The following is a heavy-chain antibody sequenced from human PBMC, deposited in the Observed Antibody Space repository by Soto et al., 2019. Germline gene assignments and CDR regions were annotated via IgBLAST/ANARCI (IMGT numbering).Heavy chain of an antibody. CDR2: IYYNGYT. Sequence: PSETLSLTCTVSGGSISSGTCYWSWIRQHPGKGLEWIGYIYYNGYTYYNPSLKSRIAISVDTSKNQFSLKLSSVTAADTAAYSCAGHRSSRGYSRALEVRGQGTTVTFCS. CDR3: AGHRSSRGYSRALEV. V-gene: IGHV4-31*03. D-gene: IGHD5-18*01. CDR1: GGSISSGTCY. J-gene: IGHJ6*02.